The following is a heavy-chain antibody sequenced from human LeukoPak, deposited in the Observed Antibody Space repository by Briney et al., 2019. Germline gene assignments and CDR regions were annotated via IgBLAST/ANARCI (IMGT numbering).Heavy chain of an antibody. Sequence: GGSLRLSCAASGFTFSSYWMSWVRQAPGKGLEWVANIKQDGSEKYYVDSVKGRFTISRDNAKNSLYLQMDSLRAEDTAVYYCARDPGRQYSSIADVWGQGTMVTVSS. CDR3: ARDPGRQYSSIADV. D-gene: IGHD6-19*01. V-gene: IGHV3-7*03. J-gene: IGHJ6*02. CDR1: GFTFSSYW. CDR2: IKQDGSEK.